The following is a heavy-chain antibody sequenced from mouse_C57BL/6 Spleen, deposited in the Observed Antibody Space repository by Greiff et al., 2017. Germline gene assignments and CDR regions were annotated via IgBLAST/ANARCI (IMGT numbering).Heavy chain of an antibody. V-gene: IGHV1-54*01. J-gene: IGHJ2*01. CDR2: INPGSGGT. Sequence: VQLQQSGAELVRPGTSVKVSCKASGYAFTNYLIEWVKQRPGQGLEWIGVINPGSGGTNYNEKFKGKATLTADKSSSTAYMQLSSLTSEDSAVYFCARSNYYGSSYDYWGQGTTLTVSS. D-gene: IGHD1-1*01. CDR3: ARSNYYGSSYDY. CDR1: GYAFTNYL.